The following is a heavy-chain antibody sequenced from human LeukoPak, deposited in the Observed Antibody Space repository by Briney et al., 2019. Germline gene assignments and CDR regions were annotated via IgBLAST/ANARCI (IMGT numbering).Heavy chain of an antibody. J-gene: IGHJ4*02. CDR3: AHKSAYYDPPGYDH. D-gene: IGHD3-22*01. CDR2: IYWNEDK. CDR1: GFSLSTSGVG. V-gene: IGHV2-5*01. Sequence: ESGPTLVNPTQTLTLTCTFSGFSLSTSGVGVGWIRQPPGKALEWLALIYWNEDKRYSPSLKSRLTITKDSSKNQVVLTMTNMDPVDTATYHCAHKSAYYDPPGYDHWGQGTLVTVSS.